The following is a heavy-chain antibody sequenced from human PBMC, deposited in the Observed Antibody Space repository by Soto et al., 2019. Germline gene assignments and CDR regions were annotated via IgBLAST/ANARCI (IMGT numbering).Heavy chain of an antibody. J-gene: IGHJ5*02. V-gene: IGHV1-46*01. CDR3: ARSSSWYWFDP. Sequence: GSSVKVSCKASGYTFTSYYMHWVRQAPGQVLECMVIINPSGGITSYXXKFQGRVXXTRDTSTSTVXMELSXLRSEDTAVYYCARSSSWYWFDPWCQGTLVTVSS. CDR1: GYTFTSYY. D-gene: IGHD6-13*01. CDR2: INPSGGIT.